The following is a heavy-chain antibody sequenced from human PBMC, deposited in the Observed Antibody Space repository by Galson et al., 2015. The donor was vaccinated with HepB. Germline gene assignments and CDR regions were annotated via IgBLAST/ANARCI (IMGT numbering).Heavy chain of an antibody. Sequence: SVRVSCKASGYTFTSYYMHWVRQAPGQGLEWMGIINPSGGSTSYAQKFQGRVTMTRDTSTSTVYMELSSLRSEDTAVYYCARGGSSSSAVYYYYGMDVWGQGTTVTVSS. CDR1: GYTFTSYY. CDR3: ARGGSSSSAVYYYYGMDV. D-gene: IGHD6-6*01. J-gene: IGHJ6*02. V-gene: IGHV1-46*01. CDR2: INPSGGST.